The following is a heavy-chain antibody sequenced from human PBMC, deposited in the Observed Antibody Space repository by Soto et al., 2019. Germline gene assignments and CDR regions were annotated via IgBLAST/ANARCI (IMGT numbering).Heavy chain of an antibody. CDR3: ARETGLRSSGWSYYFDF. J-gene: IGHJ4*02. D-gene: IGHD6-19*01. Sequence: EVQLVESGGGMVQPGGSLRVSCAASGFTLSSYSMHWVRQAPGKGLEWVSDISGSGGTIYYADSVKGRFTISRDNAKNSLSVQMNRLRDEDTAVYFCARETGLRSSGWSYYFDFWGQGTRVTFSS. CDR1: GFTLSSYS. CDR2: ISGSGGTI. V-gene: IGHV3-48*02.